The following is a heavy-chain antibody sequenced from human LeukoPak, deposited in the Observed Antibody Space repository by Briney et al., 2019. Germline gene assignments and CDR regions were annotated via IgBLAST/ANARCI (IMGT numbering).Heavy chain of an antibody. V-gene: IGHV1-46*01. CDR1: GYTFTSYY. D-gene: IGHD2-15*01. CDR2: INPSGGST. Sequence: ASVKVSCKASGYTFTSYYMHWVRQALGQGLEWMGIINPSGGSTSYAQKFQGRVTITTDESTSTAYMELSSLRSEDTAVYYCARDTGAAGYCSGGSCYVWGQGTLVTVSS. CDR3: ARDTGAAGYCSGGSCYV. J-gene: IGHJ4*02.